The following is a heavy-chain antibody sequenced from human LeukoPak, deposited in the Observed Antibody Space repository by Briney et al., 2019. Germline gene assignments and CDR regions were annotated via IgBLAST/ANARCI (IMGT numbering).Heavy chain of an antibody. CDR3: AKILPDTVTADY. D-gene: IGHD4-11*01. CDR2: ISYDGSNK. V-gene: IGHV3-30*18. Sequence: GGSLRLSCAASRFTFSNAWMNWVRQAPGKGLEWVAVISYDGSNKYYADSVKGRFTISRDNSKNTLYLQMNSLRAEDTAVYYCAKILPDTVTADYWGQGTLVTVSS. J-gene: IGHJ4*02. CDR1: RFTFSNAW.